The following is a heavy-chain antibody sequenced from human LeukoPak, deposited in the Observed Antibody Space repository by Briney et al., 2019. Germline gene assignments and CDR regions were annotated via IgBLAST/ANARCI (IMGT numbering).Heavy chain of an antibody. CDR1: GGSISSYY. V-gene: IGHV4-59*01. J-gene: IGHJ3*02. CDR3: AREILGDYVWGSYRYNAFDI. Sequence: PSETLSLTCTVSGGSISSYYWSWIRQSPEKGLEWIGYIYYSGSTNYNPSLKSRVTISVDTSKNHFSLKLSSVTAADTAVYYCAREILGDYVWGSYRYNAFDIWGQGTMVTVSS. CDR2: IYYSGST. D-gene: IGHD3-16*02.